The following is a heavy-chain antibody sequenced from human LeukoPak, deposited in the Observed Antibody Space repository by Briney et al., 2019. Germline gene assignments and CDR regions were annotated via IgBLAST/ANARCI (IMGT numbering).Heavy chain of an antibody. D-gene: IGHD1-1*01. J-gene: IGHJ3*02. CDR1: GGSVSSGPYY. CDR3: ARRKLASDAFDI. CDR2: IYFTGST. Sequence: SETLSLTCSVPGGSVSSGPYYWSWIRQPPGKWLQWMGYIYFTGSTNYNPSLKSRVTISADTSKNQFSLRLNSVPATDTVLYYCARRKLASDAFDIWGQGTLVSVSS. V-gene: IGHV4-61*01.